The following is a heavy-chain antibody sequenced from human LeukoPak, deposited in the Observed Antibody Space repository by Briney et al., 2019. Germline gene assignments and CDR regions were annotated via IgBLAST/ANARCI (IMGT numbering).Heavy chain of an antibody. V-gene: IGHV3-30*04. J-gene: IGHJ4*02. D-gene: IGHD3-22*01. CDR2: VSYDGSNK. CDR1: GFTFSSYA. Sequence: GSLRLSCAASGFTFSSYAMHWVRQAPGKGLEWVVVVSYDGSNKKYADSVKGRFTISRDNSMNTLYLQLNSLRREDTAVYYCARDPRGPTGYDSSGRDSFDYWGQGTLVTVSS. CDR3: ARDPRGPTGYDSSGRDSFDY.